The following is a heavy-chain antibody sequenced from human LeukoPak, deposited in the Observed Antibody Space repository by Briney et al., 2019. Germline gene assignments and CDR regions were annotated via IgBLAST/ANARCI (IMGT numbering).Heavy chain of an antibody. CDR3: ASLLGVVAENWFDP. Sequence: SETLSLTCTVSGGSISSYYWSWIRQPPGKGLEWIGYIYYSGSTNYNPSLKSRVTISVDTSKNQLSLKLSSVTAADTAVYYCASLLGVVAENWFDPWGQGTLVTVSS. V-gene: IGHV4-59*08. D-gene: IGHD2-15*01. CDR1: GGSISSYY. CDR2: IYYSGST. J-gene: IGHJ5*02.